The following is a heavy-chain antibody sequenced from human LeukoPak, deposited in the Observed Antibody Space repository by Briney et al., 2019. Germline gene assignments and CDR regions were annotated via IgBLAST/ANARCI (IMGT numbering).Heavy chain of an antibody. J-gene: IGHJ4*02. V-gene: IGHV1-69*04. CDR3: ARVSGGTDDY. D-gene: IGHD4-23*01. CDR1: GYTFTSYG. Sequence: SVKVSCKASGYTFTSYGISWVRQAPGQGLEWMGRIIPILGIANYAQKFQGRVTITADKSTSTAYMELSSLRSEDTAVYYCARVSGGTDDYWGQGTLVTVSS. CDR2: IIPILGIA.